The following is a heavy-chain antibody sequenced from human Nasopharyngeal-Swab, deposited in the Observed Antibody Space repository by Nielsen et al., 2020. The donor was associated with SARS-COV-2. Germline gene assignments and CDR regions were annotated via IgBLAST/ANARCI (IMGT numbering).Heavy chain of an antibody. CDR3: TRDDFWSGYYNY. J-gene: IGHJ4*02. CDR1: GFTFGDYA. D-gene: IGHD3-3*01. CDR2: IRSKAYGGTT. V-gene: IGHV3-49*04. Sequence: GGSLRLSCTASGFTFGDYAMSWVRQAPGKGLEWVGFIRSKAYGGTTEYAASVKGRFAISRDDSKSIAYLQMNSLKTEDTAVYYCTRDDFWSGYYNYWGQGTLVTVSS.